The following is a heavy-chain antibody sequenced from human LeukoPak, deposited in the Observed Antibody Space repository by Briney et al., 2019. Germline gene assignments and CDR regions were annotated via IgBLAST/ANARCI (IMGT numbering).Heavy chain of an antibody. CDR1: GFTFSRYW. CDR2: IKQDGSEK. V-gene: IGHV3-7*01. Sequence: GGSLRLSCAASGFTFSRYWMSWVRQAPGKGLERVANIKQDGSEKYYVDSVKGRFTISRDNAKNSLYLQMNSLRAEDTAVYYCARDRTITFNYWGQGTLVTVSS. CDR3: ARDRTITFNY. D-gene: IGHD5-12*01. J-gene: IGHJ4*02.